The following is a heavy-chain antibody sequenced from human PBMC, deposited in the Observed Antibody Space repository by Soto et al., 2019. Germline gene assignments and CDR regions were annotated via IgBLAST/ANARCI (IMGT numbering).Heavy chain of an antibody. CDR2: ISAYNGNS. D-gene: IGHD3-3*01. CDR3: AKDWMVFGVQGWFDP. Sequence: EASLQVSCKASCYTFPNYGVSWVRQAPGQGLECMGWISAYNGNSNYAPNLQGRVTMTTDTSRTTAYMELRTLRAEDTAVYYCAKDWMVFGVQGWFDPWGQGTLVTVSS. J-gene: IGHJ5*02. CDR1: CYTFPNYG. V-gene: IGHV1-18*01.